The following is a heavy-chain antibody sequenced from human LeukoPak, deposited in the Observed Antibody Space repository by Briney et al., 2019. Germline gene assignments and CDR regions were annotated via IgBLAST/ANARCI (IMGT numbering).Heavy chain of an antibody. CDR1: GLTFSSYG. Sequence: GGSLRLSCAASGLTFSSYGMHWVRQAPGKGLEWVAFIRYDGSNKYYADSVKGRFTISRDNAKNTLYLQMNSLRAEDTAVYYCARERDSSGWYVGYWGQGTLVTVSS. J-gene: IGHJ4*02. V-gene: IGHV3-30*02. D-gene: IGHD6-19*01. CDR3: ARERDSSGWYVGY. CDR2: IRYDGSNK.